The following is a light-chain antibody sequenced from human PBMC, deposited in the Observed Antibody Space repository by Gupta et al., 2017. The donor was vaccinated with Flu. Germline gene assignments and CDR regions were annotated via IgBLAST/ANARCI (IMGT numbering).Light chain of an antibody. V-gene: IGLV1-40*01. CDR2: GNN. J-gene: IGLJ3*02. CDR3: QSSDIRLGGSV. CDR1: SSNFVAGYD. Sequence: QSVLTQPPPVSGSPSPRLTISCTGSSSNFVAGYDVHWYQQLQGTEHKILIVGNNNRPSGVIDRCSCYTSGNYASRAINGLQAKEEADDYCQSSDIRLGGSVFGGGTKVTVL.